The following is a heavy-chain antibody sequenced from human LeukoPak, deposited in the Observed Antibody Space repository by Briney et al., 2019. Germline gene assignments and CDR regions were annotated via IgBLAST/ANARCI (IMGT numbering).Heavy chain of an antibody. CDR2: ISGSGGST. CDR1: GFTFSGYA. CDR3: AKGYSSSWYDYMDV. D-gene: IGHD6-13*01. Sequence: LTGGSLRLSCAASGFTFSGYAMSWVRQAPGKGLEWVSAISGSGGSTYYADSVKGRFTISKDNSKNTLYLQMNSLRAEDTAVYYCAKGYSSSWYDYMDVWGKGTTVAVSS. V-gene: IGHV3-23*01. J-gene: IGHJ6*03.